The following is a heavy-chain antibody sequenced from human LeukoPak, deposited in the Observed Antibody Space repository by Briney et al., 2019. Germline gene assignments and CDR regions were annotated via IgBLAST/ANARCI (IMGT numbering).Heavy chain of an antibody. Sequence: SETLSLTCTVSGGSISSGGYYWSWIRQHPGKGLEWIGYIYYSGSTNYNPSLKSRVTISVDAPKNQCSLKLSSVTAADTAVYYCARGSTPIFGVVPYHFDYWGQGALVTVSS. CDR1: GGSISSGGYY. D-gene: IGHD3-3*01. J-gene: IGHJ4*02. CDR3: ARGSTPIFGVVPYHFDY. V-gene: IGHV4-61*08. CDR2: IYYSGST.